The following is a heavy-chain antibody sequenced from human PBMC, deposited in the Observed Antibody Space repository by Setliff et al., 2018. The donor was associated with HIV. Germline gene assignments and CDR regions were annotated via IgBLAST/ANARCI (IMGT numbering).Heavy chain of an antibody. D-gene: IGHD3-22*01. CDR1: GYSFTTYW. Sequence: RGESLKISCKTSGYSFTTYWIGWVRQMPGKGLEWMALLYPGDSDIRYSPSFQSQVTVSADKSIGTAYLQWNSLKASDTALYFCARAPNSPYYSNFWYADHWGQGTLVTVSS. V-gene: IGHV5-51*01. CDR2: LYPGDSDI. J-gene: IGHJ5*02. CDR3: ARAPNSPYYSNFWYADH.